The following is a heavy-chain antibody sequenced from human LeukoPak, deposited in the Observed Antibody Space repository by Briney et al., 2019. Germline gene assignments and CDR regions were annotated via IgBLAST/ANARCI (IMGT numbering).Heavy chain of an antibody. CDR3: ARLTSSWYQDWYFDL. CDR1: GGSISSYY. D-gene: IGHD6-13*01. CDR2: IYYSGSTYYSGST. J-gene: IGHJ2*01. V-gene: IGHV4-59*12. Sequence: SETLSLTCTVSGGSISSYYWTWIRQPPGKGLEWIGYIYYSGSTYYSGSTNYNPSLKSRVTMSVDTSKNQFSLKLSSVTAADTAVYYCARLTSSWYQDWYFDLWGRGTLVTVSS.